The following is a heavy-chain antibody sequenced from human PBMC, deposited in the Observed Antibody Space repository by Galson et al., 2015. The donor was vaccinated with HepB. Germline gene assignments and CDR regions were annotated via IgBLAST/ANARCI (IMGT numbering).Heavy chain of an antibody. D-gene: IGHD4-17*01. J-gene: IGHJ3*02. CDR3: ARPGDYVLDAFDI. CDR1: GFTFSSYA. V-gene: IGHV3-30-3*01. CDR2: ISYDGSNK. Sequence: SLRLSCAASGFTFSSYAMRWVRQAPGKGLEWVAVISYDGSNKYYADSVKGRFTISRDNSKNTLYLQMNSLRAEDTAVYYCARPGDYVLDAFDIWGQGTMVTVSS.